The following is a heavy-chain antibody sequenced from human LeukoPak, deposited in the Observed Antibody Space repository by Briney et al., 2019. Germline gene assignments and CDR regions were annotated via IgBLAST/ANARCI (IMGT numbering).Heavy chain of an antibody. D-gene: IGHD2-21*02. CDR3: ARAYCGGDCPNWFDP. J-gene: IGHJ5*02. CDR1: GGSISSYY. CDR2: IYYSGST. Sequence: SETLSLTCTVSGGSISSYYWSWIRQPPGKGLEWIGYIYYSGSTNYNPSLKSRVTISVDTSKNQFSLKLSSVTAADTAVYYCARAYCGGDCPNWFDPWGQGTLVTVSS. V-gene: IGHV4-59*08.